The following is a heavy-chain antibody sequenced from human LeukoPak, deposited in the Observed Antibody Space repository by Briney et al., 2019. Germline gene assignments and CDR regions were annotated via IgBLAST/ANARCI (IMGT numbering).Heavy chain of an antibody. Sequence: GGSLRLSCAASGFTFSSYSMNWVRQAPGKGLEWVSVIYSGGSTYYADSVKGRFTISRDNSKNTLYLQMNSLRAEDTAVYYCASPYYDILTGYFDAFDIWGQGTMVTVSS. CDR1: GFTFSSYS. CDR3: ASPYYDILTGYFDAFDI. CDR2: IYSGGST. J-gene: IGHJ3*02. D-gene: IGHD3-9*01. V-gene: IGHV3-53*01.